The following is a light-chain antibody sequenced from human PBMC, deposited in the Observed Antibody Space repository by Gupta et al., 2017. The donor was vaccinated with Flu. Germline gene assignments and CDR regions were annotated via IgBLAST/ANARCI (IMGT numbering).Light chain of an antibody. CDR1: NIGSKS. J-gene: IGLJ3*02. Sequence: SHVLTQPPSVSVAPGQTASNTCGGNNIGSKSVHWYQQKTGQAPVLVVYDDSDRPSGIPERFSGSNSGNTATLTISRVEAGDEADYYCQVWDSSSDHWVFGGGTKLTVL. CDR3: QVWDSSSDHWV. CDR2: DDS. V-gene: IGLV3-21*02.